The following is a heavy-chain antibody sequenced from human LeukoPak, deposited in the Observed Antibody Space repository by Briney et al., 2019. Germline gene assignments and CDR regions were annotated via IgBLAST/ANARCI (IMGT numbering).Heavy chain of an antibody. CDR2: IRYDGSNK. J-gene: IGHJ4*02. D-gene: IGHD2-21*02. CDR1: GFTFSSYG. CDR3: VSRKVTLAGS. V-gene: IGHV3-30*02. Sequence: GGSLRLSCAASGFTFSSYGMHWVRQAPGKGLEWVAFIRYDGSNKYYADSVKGRFTISRNNSKNTLYLQMNSLRAEDTAVYYCVSRKVTLAGSWGQGTLVTVSS.